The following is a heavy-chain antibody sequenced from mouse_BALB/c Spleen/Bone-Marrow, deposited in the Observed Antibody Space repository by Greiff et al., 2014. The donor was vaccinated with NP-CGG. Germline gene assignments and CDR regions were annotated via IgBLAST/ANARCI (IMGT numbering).Heavy chain of an antibody. V-gene: IGHV14-3*02. J-gene: IGHJ2*01. CDR1: GFNIKDTY. D-gene: IGHD1-1*01. Sequence: EVQLQQSGAELVKPGASVKLSCTASGFNIKDTYMHWVKQRPEQGLEWIGRIDPANGNTKYDPKFQGKATITADTSSNTAYLQLSSLTSEDTAVYYCARSYGSSPCDYWGQGTTLTVSS. CDR3: ARSYGSSPCDY. CDR2: IDPANGNT.